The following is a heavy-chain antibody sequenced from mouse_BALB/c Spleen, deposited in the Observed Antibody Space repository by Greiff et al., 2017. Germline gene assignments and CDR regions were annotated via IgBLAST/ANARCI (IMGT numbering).Heavy chain of an antibody. CDR3: ARDSGDDFDY. D-gene: IGHD3-3*01. V-gene: IGHV7-3*02. CDR1: GFTFTDYY. CDR2: IRNKANGYTT. Sequence: EVMLVESGGGLVQPGGSLRLSCATSGFTFTDYYMSWVRQPPGKALEWLGFIRNKANGYTTEYSASVKGRFTISRDNSQSILYLQMNTLRAEDSATYYCARDSGDDFDYWGQGTTLTVSS. J-gene: IGHJ2*01.